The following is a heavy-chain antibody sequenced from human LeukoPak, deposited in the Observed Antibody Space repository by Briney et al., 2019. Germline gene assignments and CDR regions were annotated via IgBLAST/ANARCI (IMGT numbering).Heavy chain of an antibody. V-gene: IGHV4-39*02. CDR2: IYYSGST. Sequence: TSETLSLTCTVSGGSISSSGYYWGWIRQPPGKGLEWIVSIYYSGSTYYNPSLKSRVTISVDTSKNQFSLKLSSVAAADTAVYYCARDPTAAGKGAWFDPWGQGTLVTVSS. CDR1: GGSISSSGYY. J-gene: IGHJ5*02. CDR3: ARDPTAAGKGAWFDP. D-gene: IGHD6-13*01.